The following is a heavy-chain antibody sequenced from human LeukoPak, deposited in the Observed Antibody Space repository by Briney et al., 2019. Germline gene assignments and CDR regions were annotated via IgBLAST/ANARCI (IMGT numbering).Heavy chain of an antibody. J-gene: IGHJ4*02. CDR2: IKQDGSEK. Sequence: PGGSLRLSCAASGFTFSRHWMSWVRQAPGKGLEWVAKIKQDGSEKYYVDSVKGRFTISRDNAKNSLYLQMNSLRPEDTAVYYCARAPAAARPYYFDYWGQGALVPVSS. V-gene: IGHV3-7*01. D-gene: IGHD6-6*01. CDR1: GFTFSRHW. CDR3: ARAPAAARPYYFDY.